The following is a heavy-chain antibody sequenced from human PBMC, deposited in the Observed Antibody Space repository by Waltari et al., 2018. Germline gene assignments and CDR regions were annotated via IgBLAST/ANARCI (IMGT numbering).Heavy chain of an antibody. Sequence: QVQLVQSGAEVKKPGSSVQVSCKASGGTFSSYAIRRVRQAPAQGLEWMGGIIPIFGTANYAQKFQGRVTITADESTSTAYMELSSLRSEDTAVYYCARGPFYSSGWYGDPGDYWGQGTLVTVSS. J-gene: IGHJ4*02. CDR3: ARGPFYSSGWYGDPGDY. CDR2: IIPIFGTA. V-gene: IGHV1-69*01. CDR1: GGTFSSYA. D-gene: IGHD6-19*01.